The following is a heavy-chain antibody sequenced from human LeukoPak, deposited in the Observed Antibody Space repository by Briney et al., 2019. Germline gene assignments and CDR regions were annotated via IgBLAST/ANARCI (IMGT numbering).Heavy chain of an antibody. V-gene: IGHV3-11*01. CDR3: ARKQATVPGDY. J-gene: IGHJ4*02. CDR2: ISNDGTTK. Sequence: GGSPRLSCVGSGFTFSNYYMNWIRQAPGKGLEWVSYISNDGTTKYYADSVKGRVTISRDNAKNSLFLQMNSLRDEDTAVYYCARKQATVPGDYWGQGTLVTVSS. CDR1: GFTFSNYY. D-gene: IGHD2-21*02.